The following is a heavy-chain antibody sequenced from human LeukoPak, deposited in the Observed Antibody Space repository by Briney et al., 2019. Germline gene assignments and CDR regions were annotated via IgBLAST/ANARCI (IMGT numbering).Heavy chain of an antibody. V-gene: IGHV4-4*07. CDR1: GGSISSYY. J-gene: IGHJ4*02. Sequence: MTSETLSLTCTVSGGSISSYYWSWIRQPAGKGLEWIGRIYTSGSTNYNPSLKSRVTISVDTSKNQFSLKLSSVTAADTAVYYCARESAAGPGGQFDYWGQGTLVTVSS. CDR2: IYTSGST. D-gene: IGHD6-13*01. CDR3: ARESAAGPGGQFDY.